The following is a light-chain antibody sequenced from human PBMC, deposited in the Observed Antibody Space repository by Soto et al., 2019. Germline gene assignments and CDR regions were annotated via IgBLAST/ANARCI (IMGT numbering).Light chain of an antibody. V-gene: IGLV2-14*01. CDR2: EVS. CDR3: CSYTSTYPYV. Sequence: QSALTQPASVSGSRGQSLTMSCTGTSGDIGTYYYVSWYQHPPGKAPKLIIYEVSNRPSGVSSRFSGSKSGNTASLTISGLQAEDEADYYCCSYTSTYPYVFGTGTKVTVL. J-gene: IGLJ1*01. CDR1: SGDIGTYYY.